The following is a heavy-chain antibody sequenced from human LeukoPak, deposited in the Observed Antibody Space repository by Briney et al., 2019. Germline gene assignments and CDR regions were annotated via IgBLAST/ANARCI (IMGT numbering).Heavy chain of an antibody. CDR3: ARDLSSFLYYFDY. CDR2: IIPIFGTA. J-gene: IGHJ4*02. CDR1: GGTFSSYA. D-gene: IGHD1-26*01. Sequence: SVKVPCKASGGTFSSYAISWVRQAPGQGLEWMGGIIPIFGTANYAQKFQGRVTITADKSTSTAYMELSSLRSEDTAVYYCARDLSSFLYYFDYWGQGTLVTVSS. V-gene: IGHV1-69*06.